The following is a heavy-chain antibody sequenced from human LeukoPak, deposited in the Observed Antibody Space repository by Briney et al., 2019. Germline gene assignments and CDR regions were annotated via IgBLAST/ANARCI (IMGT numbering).Heavy chain of an antibody. CDR3: ARANSGSYYSGGMDV. CDR1: GFTFSSYG. CDR2: IWYDGSNK. Sequence: GGSLRLSCAASGFTFSSYGMHWVRQAPGKGLEWVAVIWYDGSNKYYADSVKGRFTISRDNSKNTLYLQMNSLRAEDTAVYYCARANSGSYYSGGMDVWGQGTTVTVSS. J-gene: IGHJ6*02. V-gene: IGHV3-33*01. D-gene: IGHD1-26*01.